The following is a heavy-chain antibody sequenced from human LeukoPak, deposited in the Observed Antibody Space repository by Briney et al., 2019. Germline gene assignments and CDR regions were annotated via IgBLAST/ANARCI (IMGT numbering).Heavy chain of an antibody. CDR1: GFTFDDYG. CDR3: ALSTYYYGSGSYGGFDY. J-gene: IGHJ4*02. Sequence: PGGSLRLSCAASGFTFDDYGMSWVRQAPGKGLEWVSGINWNGGSTGYADSVKGRFTISRDNAKNSLYLQMNSLRAEDTALYYCALSTYYYGSGSYGGFDYWGQGTLVTVSS. CDR2: INWNGGST. V-gene: IGHV3-20*04. D-gene: IGHD3-10*01.